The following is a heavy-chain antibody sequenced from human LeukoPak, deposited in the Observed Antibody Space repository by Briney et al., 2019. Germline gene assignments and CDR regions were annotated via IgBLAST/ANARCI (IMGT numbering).Heavy chain of an antibody. J-gene: IGHJ4*02. V-gene: IGHV3-43*02. CDR2: ISGDGGAT. CDR3: AKGGHTYGGRLFDY. CDR1: GFTFDDYV. Sequence: GGSLRLSCAASGFTFDDYVMHWVRQAPGKGLEWVSFISGDGGATYYADSAKGRFTISRDNGRKSLYLQMDSLRTEDTALYYCAKGGHTYGGRLFDYWGQGTLVTVSS. D-gene: IGHD5-18*01.